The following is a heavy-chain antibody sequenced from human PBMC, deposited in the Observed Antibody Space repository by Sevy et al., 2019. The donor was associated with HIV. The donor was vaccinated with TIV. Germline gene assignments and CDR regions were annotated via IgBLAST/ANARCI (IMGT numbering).Heavy chain of an antibody. D-gene: IGHD5-12*01. CDR3: ARDDRGYSGYDRGNFDY. J-gene: IGHJ4*02. CDR1: GFTFSSYE. CDR2: ISSSGSTI. Sequence: GGSLRLSCAASGFTFSSYEMNWVRQAPGKGLEWVSYISSSGSTIYYADSVKGRFTISRDNAKNSLYLQMNSPRAEDTAVYYCARDDRGYSGYDRGNFDYWGQGTLVTVSS. V-gene: IGHV3-48*03.